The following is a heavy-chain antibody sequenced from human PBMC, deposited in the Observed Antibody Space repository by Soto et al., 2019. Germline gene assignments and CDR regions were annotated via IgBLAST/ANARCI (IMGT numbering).Heavy chain of an antibody. CDR2: IYYSGST. D-gene: IGHD6-13*01. J-gene: IGHJ4*02. V-gene: IGHV4-39*02. CDR1: GGSISSSSYY. Sequence: SETLSLTCTVSGGSISSSSYYWGWIRQPPGKGLEWIGSIYYSGSTYYNPSLKSRVTISVDTPKNHFSLKLSSVTAADTAVYYCARDSRHSSSPTSWGQGTLVTVSS. CDR3: ARDSRHSSSPTS.